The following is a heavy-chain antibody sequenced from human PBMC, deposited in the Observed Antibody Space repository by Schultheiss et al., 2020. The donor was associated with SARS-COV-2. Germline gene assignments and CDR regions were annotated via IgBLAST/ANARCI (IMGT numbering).Heavy chain of an antibody. V-gene: IGHV3-23*01. Sequence: GGSLRLSCAASGFTVSSNYMSWVRQAPGKGLEWVSAISGSGGSTYYADSVKGRFTISRDNSKNTLYLQMNSLRAEDTAVYYCAKVAGGGDYFDYWGQGTLVTVSS. CDR1: GFTVSSNY. CDR3: AKVAGGGDYFDY. J-gene: IGHJ4*02. CDR2: ISGSGGST. D-gene: IGHD3-16*01.